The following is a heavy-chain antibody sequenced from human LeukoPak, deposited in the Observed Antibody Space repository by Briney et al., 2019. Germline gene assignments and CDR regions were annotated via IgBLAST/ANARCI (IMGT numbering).Heavy chain of an antibody. CDR3: AKDLYSSGWYDDAFDI. J-gene: IGHJ3*02. D-gene: IGHD6-19*01. V-gene: IGHV3-23*01. Sequence: PGGSLRLSCAASGFTFSSYAMSCVRQAPGKGLEWVSAISGSGGSTYYADSVKRRFTISRDNSKNTLYLQMNSLRAEDTAVYYCAKDLYSSGWYDDAFDIWGQGTMVTVSS. CDR1: GFTFSSYA. CDR2: ISGSGGST.